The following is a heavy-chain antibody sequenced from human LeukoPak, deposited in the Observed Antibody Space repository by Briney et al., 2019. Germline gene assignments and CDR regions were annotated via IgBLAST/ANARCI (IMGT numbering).Heavy chain of an antibody. CDR2: ISSSSSSTI. Sequence: GGSLRLSCAASGFTFSSYSMNWVRQAPGKGLEWVSYISSSSSSTIYYADSVKCRFTISRDNAKNSLYLQMNSLRAEDTAVYYCAREGRDGYNGWGQGTLVTVSS. J-gene: IGHJ4*02. V-gene: IGHV3-48*01. CDR3: AREGRDGYNG. D-gene: IGHD5-24*01. CDR1: GFTFSSYS.